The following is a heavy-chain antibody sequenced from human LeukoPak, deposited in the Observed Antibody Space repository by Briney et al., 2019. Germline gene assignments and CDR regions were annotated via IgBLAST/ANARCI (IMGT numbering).Heavy chain of an antibody. CDR3: ASPKAGYSGSYHYYFDY. V-gene: IGHV1-69*05. CDR2: IIPIFGTA. J-gene: IGHJ4*02. CDR1: GGTFSSYA. D-gene: IGHD1-26*01. Sequence: SVKVSCKASGGTFSSYAISWVRQAPGQGLEWMGGIIPIFGTANYAQKFQGRVTITTDESTSTAYMELSSLRSEDTAVYYCASPKAGYSGSYHYYFDYWGKGTLVTVSS.